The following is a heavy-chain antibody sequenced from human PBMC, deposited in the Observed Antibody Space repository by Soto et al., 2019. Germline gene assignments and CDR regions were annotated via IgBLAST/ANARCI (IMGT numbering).Heavy chain of an antibody. D-gene: IGHD3-10*01. Sequence: QVQLVQSGAEVKKPGSSVKVSCKPSGGSFSIYTFNWVRQAPGQGLEWMGGIIPIFGTATYAQKFQGRVTITAEDATSTAYMEVRALRSEDTAVYFCARGVSGSYSSPLDRWGQGTRVTVSS. CDR3: ARGVSGSYSSPLDR. V-gene: IGHV1-69*01. CDR1: GGSFSIYT. J-gene: IGHJ5*02. CDR2: IIPIFGTA.